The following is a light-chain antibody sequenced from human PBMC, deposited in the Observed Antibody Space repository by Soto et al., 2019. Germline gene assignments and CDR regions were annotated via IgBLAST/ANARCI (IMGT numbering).Light chain of an antibody. CDR3: QSYDSSLSAWV. V-gene: IGLV1-40*01. CDR2: GNN. CDR1: SSNIGAGYD. J-gene: IGLJ3*02. Sequence: QSVLTQPPSVSGAPGQRVTISCTGSSSNIGAGYDVHWYQQLPGTAPKLLIFGNNNRPSGVPDRFTGSKSATSASLAITGLQAEDEADFYCQSYDSSLSAWVFGGGTKLTVL.